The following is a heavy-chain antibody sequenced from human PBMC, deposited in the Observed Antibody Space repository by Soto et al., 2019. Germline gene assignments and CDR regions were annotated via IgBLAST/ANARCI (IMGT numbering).Heavy chain of an antibody. CDR2: IYYSGST. CDR3: ASRGTYYDFWSGYPPPYYMDV. CDR1: GGSISSYD. J-gene: IGHJ6*03. V-gene: IGHV4-59*08. D-gene: IGHD3-3*01. Sequence: SETLSLTCTVSGGSISSYDWSWIRQPPGKGLEWIGYIYYSGSTNYNPSLKSRVTISVDTSKNQFSLKLSSVTAADTAVYYCASRGTYYDFWSGYPPPYYMDVWGKGTTVTVSS.